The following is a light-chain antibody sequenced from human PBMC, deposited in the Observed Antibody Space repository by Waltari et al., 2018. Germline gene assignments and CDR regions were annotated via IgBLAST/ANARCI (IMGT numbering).Light chain of an antibody. J-gene: IGLJ2*01. CDR2: SNK. V-gene: IGLV1-44*01. Sequence: QSVLTQPPSASVTPGQRVSISRSGSSSNIGKNSVNWYQQPPGTAPRLLIYSNKQRPSGVPDRCSGSKSGTSASLAISGLQSEDEADYYCATWDDSLNGLFGGGTKLTVL. CDR3: ATWDDSLNGL. CDR1: SSNIGKNS.